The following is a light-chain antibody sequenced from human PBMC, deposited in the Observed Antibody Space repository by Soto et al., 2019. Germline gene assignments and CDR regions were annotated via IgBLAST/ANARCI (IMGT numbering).Light chain of an antibody. CDR1: SXNIGAGYD. J-gene: IGLJ1*01. CDR3: QSYDSSLSAHYV. Sequence: QSVLTQPPSVSGAPGQRVTISCTXSSXNIGAGYDVHWYQQLPGTAPKLLIYGNSNRPSGVPDRFSGSKSGTSASLAITGLQAEDEADYYCQSYDSSLSAHYVFGTGTKLTVL. V-gene: IGLV1-40*01. CDR2: GNS.